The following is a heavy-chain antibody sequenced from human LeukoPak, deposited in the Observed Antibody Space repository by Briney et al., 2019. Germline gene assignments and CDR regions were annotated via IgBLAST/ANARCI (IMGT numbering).Heavy chain of an antibody. CDR2: ISYDGSNK. CDR3: AQIAAAAPFDY. CDR1: GFTFSSYA. D-gene: IGHD6-13*01. Sequence: GGSLRLSCAASGFTFSSYAMHWVRQAPGKGLEWVAVISYDGSNKYYADSVKGRFTISRDNSKNTLYLQMNSLRAEDTAVYYCAQIAAAAPFDYWGQGTLVTVSS. J-gene: IGHJ4*02. V-gene: IGHV3-30-3*01.